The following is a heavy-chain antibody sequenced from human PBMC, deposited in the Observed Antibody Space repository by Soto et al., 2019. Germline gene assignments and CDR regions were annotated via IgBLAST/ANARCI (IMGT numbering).Heavy chain of an antibody. CDR1: GFTFSSYG. Sequence: QPGGSLRLSCAASGFTFSSYGMHWVRQAPGKGLEWVAVIWYDGSNKYYADSVKGRFTISRDNSKNTLYLQMNSLRAEDTAVYYCARTSDSSPPSASFFDYWGQGTLVTVSS. D-gene: IGHD3-22*01. J-gene: IGHJ4*02. CDR3: ARTSDSSPPSASFFDY. V-gene: IGHV3-33*01. CDR2: IWYDGSNK.